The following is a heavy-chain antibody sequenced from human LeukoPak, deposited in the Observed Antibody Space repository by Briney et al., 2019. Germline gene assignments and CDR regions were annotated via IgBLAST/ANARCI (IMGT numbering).Heavy chain of an antibody. CDR3: TRSGYYCDY. D-gene: IGHD3-3*01. V-gene: IGHV3-49*04. CDR1: GFTFGDHY. CDR2: IRSKAYGCTT. Sequence: GGSLRLSCTASGFTFGDHYMGWVRQAPGKGLEWLGLIRSKAYGCTTEYAAAVKGRFTLSRDDSQSIAYLEMNNLDTDDTAVYYCTRSGYYCDYWGQGILVTVSS. J-gene: IGHJ4*02.